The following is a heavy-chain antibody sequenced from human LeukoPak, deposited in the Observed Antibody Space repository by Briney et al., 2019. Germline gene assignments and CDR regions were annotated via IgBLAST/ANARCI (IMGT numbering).Heavy chain of an antibody. D-gene: IGHD3-10*01. V-gene: IGHV3-23*01. CDR1: GFIFSTYA. CDR2: IFGNGAGT. Sequence: GGSLRLSCTASGFIFSTYAMNWVRQAPGKGLEWVSVIFGNGAGTNYADSVKGRFTISRDNFKNTLHLQMNSLRAEDTALYYCAKVPYSDYGSGRPPFMDAWGQGTTVTVSS. CDR3: AKVPYSDYGSGRPPFMDA. J-gene: IGHJ6*02.